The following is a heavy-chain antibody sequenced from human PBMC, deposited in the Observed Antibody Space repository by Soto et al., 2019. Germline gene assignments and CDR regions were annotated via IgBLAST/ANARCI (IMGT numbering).Heavy chain of an antibody. CDR2: IFYTGST. D-gene: IGHD3-3*01. CDR1: GGTINCGDYF. J-gene: IGHJ4*02. Sequence: SETLSLTCSVSGGTINCGDYFWSWIRQPPGKGLEWIGSIFYTGSTYYSPSLKSRASMSMDTPKNQFSLKLTSVTAADTAIYYCARGQAFWTGYYRLPYYFDYWGQGTLVTVSS. CDR3: ARGQAFWTGYYRLPYYFDY. V-gene: IGHV4-30-4*02.